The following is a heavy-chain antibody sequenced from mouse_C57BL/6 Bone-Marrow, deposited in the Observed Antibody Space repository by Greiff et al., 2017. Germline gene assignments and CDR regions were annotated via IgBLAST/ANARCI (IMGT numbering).Heavy chain of an antibody. CDR1: GYTFTDYY. CDR3: ARGAYYGSSPYFDC. J-gene: IGHJ2*01. D-gene: IGHD1-1*01. V-gene: IGHV1-19*01. CDR2: INPYNGGT. Sequence: VQLQQSGPVLVKPGASVKMSCKASGYTFTDYYMNWVKQSHGKSLEWIGVINPYNGGTSYNQKFKGKATLTVDKSSSTAYMELNSLTSEDSAVYYCARGAYYGSSPYFDCWGQGTTLTVSS.